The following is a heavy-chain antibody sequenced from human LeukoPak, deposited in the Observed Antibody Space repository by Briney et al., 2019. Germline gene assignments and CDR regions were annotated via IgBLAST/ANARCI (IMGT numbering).Heavy chain of an antibody. V-gene: IGHV3-23*01. Sequence: GGSLRLSCAASGFTFSNYWMSWVRQAPGKGLEWVSAISGSGGSTYYADSVKGRFTISRDNSKNTLYLQMNSLRAEDTAVYYCAKNYYGSGGLFDYWGQGTLVTVSS. CDR1: GFTFSNYW. CDR3: AKNYYGSGGLFDY. CDR2: ISGSGGST. J-gene: IGHJ4*02. D-gene: IGHD3-10*01.